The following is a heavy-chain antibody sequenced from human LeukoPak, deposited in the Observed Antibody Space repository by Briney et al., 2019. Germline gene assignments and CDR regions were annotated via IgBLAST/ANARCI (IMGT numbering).Heavy chain of an antibody. Sequence: GSLRLSCAASGFTFSTYSMDWVRQAPGKGVEWIGSGSTYYNPSLKSRVTISVDTSKNQFSLKLSSVTAADTAVYFCASPRGDDSGGYYTWYFHHWGQGILVTVSS. V-gene: IGHV4-38-2*01. CDR2: SGST. CDR1: GFTFSTYS. CDR3: ASPRGDDSGGYYTWYFHH. J-gene: IGHJ1*01. D-gene: IGHD3-22*01.